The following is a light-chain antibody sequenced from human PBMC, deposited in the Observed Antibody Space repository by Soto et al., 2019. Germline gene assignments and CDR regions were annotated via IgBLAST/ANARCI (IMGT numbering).Light chain of an antibody. CDR2: AAT. J-gene: IGKJ1*01. Sequence: DIPMTQSPSSLSAFVGDSVTVTCRASQPIGTSLHWYQQKAGKAPKVLISAATKLQSGVPSRFTGGGSGTDFTLTISNLQPEDSATYYCQQGYNTFWTFGRGTKVELK. CDR1: QPIGTS. CDR3: QQGYNTFWT. V-gene: IGKV1-39*01.